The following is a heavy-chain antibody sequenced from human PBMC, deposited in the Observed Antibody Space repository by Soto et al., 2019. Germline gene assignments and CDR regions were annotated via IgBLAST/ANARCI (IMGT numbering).Heavy chain of an antibody. D-gene: IGHD6-13*01. Sequence: ASVKVSCKAAGYTFTSYGISWVRQAPGQGLEWMGWISAYNGNTNYAQKLQGRVTMTTDTSTSTAYMELRSLRSDDTAVYYCARDKLGYSSSWYSLFRFDPWGQGTLVTVSS. CDR2: ISAYNGNT. CDR3: ARDKLGYSSSWYSLFRFDP. CDR1: GYTFTSYG. J-gene: IGHJ5*02. V-gene: IGHV1-18*01.